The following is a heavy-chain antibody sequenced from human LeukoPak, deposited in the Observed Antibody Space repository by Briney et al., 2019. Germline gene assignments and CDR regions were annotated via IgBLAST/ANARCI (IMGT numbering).Heavy chain of an antibody. Sequence: GESLKISCKGSGYSFTSYWIGWVRQMPGKGLEWMGIIYPGDSDTRYSPSFQGQVTISADKSISTAYLQWSSLKASDTAMYYCARLDPEYQLLPNWFDPWGQGTLVAVSS. D-gene: IGHD2-2*01. J-gene: IGHJ5*02. CDR1: GYSFTSYW. CDR2: IYPGDSDT. CDR3: ARLDPEYQLLPNWFDP. V-gene: IGHV5-51*01.